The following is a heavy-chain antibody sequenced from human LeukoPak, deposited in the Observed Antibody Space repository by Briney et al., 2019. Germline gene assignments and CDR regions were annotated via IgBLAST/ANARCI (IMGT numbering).Heavy chain of an antibody. V-gene: IGHV4-34*01. CDR2: INHSGST. CDR3: ARSPSGGGKDAFDI. CDR1: GGSFSGCY. D-gene: IGHD2-2*01. Sequence: SETLSLTCAVYGGSFSGCYWSWIRQPPGKGLEWIGEINHSGSTNYNPSLKSRVTISVDTSKNHFSLRLSSVTAADTAVYYCARSPSGGGKDAFDIWGQGTMVTVSS. J-gene: IGHJ3*02.